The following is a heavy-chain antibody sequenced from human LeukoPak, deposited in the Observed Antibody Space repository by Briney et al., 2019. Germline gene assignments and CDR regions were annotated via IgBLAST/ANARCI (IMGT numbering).Heavy chain of an antibody. Sequence: PSETLSLTCTVSGGSISSYYWSWIRQPPGKGLEWIGHIFYSGRTNYSPSLKSRVTVSVDTSKRLFSLKLTSVTAADTAVYYCARGITVVAGSTPYWYFDLWGRGTLVTVSS. J-gene: IGHJ2*01. CDR2: IFYSGRT. CDR1: GGSISSYY. CDR3: ARGITVVAGSTPYWYFDL. V-gene: IGHV4-59*01. D-gene: IGHD2-15*01.